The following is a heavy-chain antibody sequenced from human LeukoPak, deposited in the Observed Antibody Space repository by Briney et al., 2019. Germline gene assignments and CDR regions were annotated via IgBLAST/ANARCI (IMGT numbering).Heavy chain of an antibody. J-gene: IGHJ4*02. CDR1: GDSIGSSSYY. D-gene: IGHD3-10*01. Sequence: SETLSLACTVSGDSIGSSSYYWGWIRQPPGKGLEWIGSIYYSGNTYYNPSLKSRVTISVDTSKNEFSLKLSSVTAADTAVYYCARDEGSGSYPYYFDYWGQGTLVTVSS. CDR2: IYYSGNT. V-gene: IGHV4-39*07. CDR3: ARDEGSGSYPYYFDY.